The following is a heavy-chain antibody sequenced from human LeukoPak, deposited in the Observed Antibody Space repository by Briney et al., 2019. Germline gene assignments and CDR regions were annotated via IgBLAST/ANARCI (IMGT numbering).Heavy chain of an antibody. J-gene: IGHJ4*02. CDR3: ARDEAMVRDSYFDY. CDR2: ISYDGSNK. Sequence: QVQLVESGGGVVQPGRSLRLSCAASGFTFSSYGMHWVRQAPGKGLEWVAVISYDGSNKYYADSVKGRFTISRDNSKNTLYLQMNSLRAEDTAVYYCARDEAMVRDSYFDYWGQGTLVTVSS. D-gene: IGHD3-10*01. V-gene: IGHV3-30*03. CDR1: GFTFSSYG.